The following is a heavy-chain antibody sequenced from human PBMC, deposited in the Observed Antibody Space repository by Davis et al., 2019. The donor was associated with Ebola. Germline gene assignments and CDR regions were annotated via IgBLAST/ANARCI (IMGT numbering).Heavy chain of an antibody. CDR1: GFTFSSYS. Sequence: ESLKISCAASGFTFSSYSMNWVRQAPGKGLEWVSSISSSSSYIYYADSVKGRFTISRDNAKNSLYLQMNSLRAEDTAVYYCARDRSGYDPWGYYYYGMDVWGQGTTVTVSS. D-gene: IGHD5-12*01. J-gene: IGHJ6*02. CDR2: ISSSSSYI. V-gene: IGHV3-21*01. CDR3: ARDRSGYDPWGYYYYGMDV.